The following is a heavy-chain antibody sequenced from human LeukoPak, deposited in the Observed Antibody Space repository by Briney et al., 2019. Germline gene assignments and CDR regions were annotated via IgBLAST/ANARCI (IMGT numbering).Heavy chain of an antibody. CDR1: GGSISSGDYY. Sequence: PSETLSLTCTVSGGSISSGDYYWSWIRQPPGKGLEWIGYIYYSGSTYYNPSLKSRVTISVDTSKNQFSLKLSSVTAACTAVYYCARVGSGSYYYYYYMDVWGKGTTVTVSS. V-gene: IGHV4-30-4*08. D-gene: IGHD3-22*01. CDR3: ARVGSGSYYYYYYMDV. J-gene: IGHJ6*03. CDR2: IYYSGST.